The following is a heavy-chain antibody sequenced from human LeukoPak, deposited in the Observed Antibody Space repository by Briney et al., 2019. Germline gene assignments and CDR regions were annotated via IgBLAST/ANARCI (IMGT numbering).Heavy chain of an antibody. CDR2: ISSSSSYI. CDR1: GFTFSSYA. CDR3: ARDLNTVVNDY. V-gene: IGHV3-21*01. Sequence: GGSLRLSCAASGFTFSSYAMSWVRQAPGKGLEWVSSISSSSSYIYYADSVKGRFTISRDNAKNSLYLQMNSLRAEDTAVYYCARDLNTVVNDYWGQGTLVTVSS. D-gene: IGHD4-23*01. J-gene: IGHJ4*02.